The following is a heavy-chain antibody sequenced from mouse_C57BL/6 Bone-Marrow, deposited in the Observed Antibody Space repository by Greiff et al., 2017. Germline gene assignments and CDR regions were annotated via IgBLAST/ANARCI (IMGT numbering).Heavy chain of an antibody. CDR2: IYPGSGST. CDR3: ARPHYGSSPAWFAY. V-gene: IGHV1-55*01. J-gene: IGHJ3*01. D-gene: IGHD1-1*01. CDR1: GYTFTSYW. Sequence: VQLQQPGAELVKPGASVKMSCKASGYTFTSYWITWVKQRPGQGLEWIGDIYPGSGSTNYNEKFKSKATLTVDTSSSTAYMQLSSLTSEDSAVYYCARPHYGSSPAWFAYWGQGTLVTVSA.